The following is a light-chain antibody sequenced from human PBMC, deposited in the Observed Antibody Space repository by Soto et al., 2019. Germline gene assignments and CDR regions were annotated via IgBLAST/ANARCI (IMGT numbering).Light chain of an antibody. Sequence: ELVMTQSPVTLSSSPGDSAPLSCRDSQSVNNYYSAWHQQKTGQAPRRLIFGESSRATGIPDRLSGSGSGTDLNLTISRLEPEDFAVYYCQKYGSSPSTCGQGTKVDIK. V-gene: IGKV3-20*01. CDR3: QKYGSSPST. J-gene: IGKJ1*01. CDR2: GES. CDR1: QSVNNYY.